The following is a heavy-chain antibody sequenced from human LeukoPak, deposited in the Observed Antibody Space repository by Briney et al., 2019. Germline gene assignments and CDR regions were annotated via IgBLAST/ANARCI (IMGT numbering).Heavy chain of an antibody. D-gene: IGHD3-16*01. Sequence: AGGSLRLSCAAFGFTFSSYGMHWVRQAPGKRLEWVAVISYDGSNKYYADSVKGRFTISRDNSKNTLYLQMNSLRAEDTAVYYCARDGVGYYYYYGMDVWGQGTTVTVSS. V-gene: IGHV3-30*03. CDR1: GFTFSSYG. CDR3: ARDGVGYYYYYGMDV. J-gene: IGHJ6*02. CDR2: ISYDGSNK.